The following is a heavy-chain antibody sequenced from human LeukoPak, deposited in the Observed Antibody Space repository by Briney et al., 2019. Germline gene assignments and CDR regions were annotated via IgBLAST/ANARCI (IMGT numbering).Heavy chain of an antibody. D-gene: IGHD3-10*01. CDR1: GGSFSDYY. V-gene: IGHV4-34*01. CDR3: ARSFLAHFYGSSSHDY. CDR2: INHNGGI. J-gene: IGHJ4*02. Sequence: KASETLSLTCAVYGGSFSDYYWAWIRQPPGKGLEWIGEINHNGGINYNPSLKSRVTLSLDTSMNHVSLRLTSVTAADTGVYYCARSFLAHFYGSSSHDYWGQGTLVSVSS.